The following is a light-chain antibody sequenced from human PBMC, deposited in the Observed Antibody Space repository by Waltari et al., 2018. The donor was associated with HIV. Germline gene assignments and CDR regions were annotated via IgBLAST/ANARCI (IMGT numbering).Light chain of an antibody. V-gene: IGLV1-44*01. Sequence: QSVLTQPPSASGTPGQRVTISCSGSTPNIGSSSVNWYQQFSRAAPKLLIFADGQRPSGFPDRFSGSKSGTSASLVISGLQSEDEADYYCSTWDDRLNGVVFGGGTRLTVV. CDR3: STWDDRLNGVV. CDR1: TPNIGSSS. CDR2: ADG. J-gene: IGLJ3*02.